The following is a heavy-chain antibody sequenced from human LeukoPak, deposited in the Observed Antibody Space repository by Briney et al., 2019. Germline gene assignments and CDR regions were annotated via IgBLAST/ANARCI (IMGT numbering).Heavy chain of an antibody. V-gene: IGHV3-66*02. CDR3: ARVRTTVTTFYFQH. Sequence: GGSLRLSCAASGFTVSSNYISWVRQAPGKGLEWVSVIYSGGSTYYADSVKGRFTISRDNSKNTLYLQINSLRAEDTAVYYCARVRTTVTTFYFQHWGQGTLVTVSS. D-gene: IGHD4-17*01. CDR1: GFTVSSNY. J-gene: IGHJ1*01. CDR2: IYSGGST.